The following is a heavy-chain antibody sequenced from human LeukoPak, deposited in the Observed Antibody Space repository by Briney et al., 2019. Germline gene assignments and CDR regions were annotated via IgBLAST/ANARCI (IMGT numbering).Heavy chain of an antibody. Sequence: SETLSLTCAVYGGSFSGYYWSWIRQPPGKGLEWTGEINHSGSTNYNPSLKSRVTISVDTSKNQFSLKLSSVTAADTAVYYCARVIGDTGDYFDYWGQGTLVTVSS. J-gene: IGHJ4*02. CDR1: GGSFSGYY. CDR2: INHSGST. V-gene: IGHV4-34*01. CDR3: ARVIGDTGDYFDY. D-gene: IGHD3-3*01.